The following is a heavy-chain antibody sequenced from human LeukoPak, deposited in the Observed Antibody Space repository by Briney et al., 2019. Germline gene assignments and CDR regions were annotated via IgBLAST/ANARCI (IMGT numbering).Heavy chain of an antibody. CDR1: GGTFSSYA. J-gene: IGHJ4*02. CDR2: IIPIFGTA. Sequence: ASVKVSCKASGGTFSSYAISWVRQAPGQGLEWMGRIIPIFGTANYAQKFQGRVTITTDESPSTAYMELSSLRSEDTAVYYCARGVVPAAIDYWGQGTLVTVSS. V-gene: IGHV1-69*05. D-gene: IGHD2-2*01. CDR3: ARGVVPAAIDY.